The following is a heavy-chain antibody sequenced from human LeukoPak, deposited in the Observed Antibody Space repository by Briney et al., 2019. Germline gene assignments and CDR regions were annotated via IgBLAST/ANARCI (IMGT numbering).Heavy chain of an antibody. CDR2: FYYSGST. V-gene: IGHV4-39*07. CDR3: ARIAVVVVAAWAFDI. Sequence: SETLSLTCTVSGGSISSSSYYWGWIRQPPGKGLEWIGSFYYSGSTYYNPSLKSRVTISVDTSKNQFSLKLSSVTAADTAVYYCARIAVVVVAAWAFDIWGQGTMVTVSS. J-gene: IGHJ3*02. CDR1: GGSISSSSYY. D-gene: IGHD2-15*01.